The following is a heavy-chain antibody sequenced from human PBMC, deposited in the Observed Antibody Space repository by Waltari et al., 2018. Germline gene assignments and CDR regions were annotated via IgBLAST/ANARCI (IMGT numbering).Heavy chain of an antibody. D-gene: IGHD3-22*01. V-gene: IGHV1-18*01. J-gene: IGHJ5*02. CDR2: ISAYNGNT. CDR3: ARAGPYYYDSSGYYGWFDP. Sequence: QAQLVQSGAEGKKPGASVKVSCKASGYTFPSYGISWVRQASGQGLEWMGWISAYNGNTNYAQKLQGRVTMTTDTSTSTAYMELRSLRSDDTAVYYCARAGPYYYDSSGYYGWFDPWGQGTLVTVSS. CDR1: GYTFPSYG.